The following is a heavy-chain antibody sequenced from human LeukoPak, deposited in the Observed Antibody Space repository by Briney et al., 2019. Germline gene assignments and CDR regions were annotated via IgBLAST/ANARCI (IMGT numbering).Heavy chain of an antibody. D-gene: IGHD2-15*01. J-gene: IGHJ5*02. V-gene: IGHV1-8*01. CDR1: GYTFTSYD. CDR3: ARRVVAAKRFDR. Sequence: GASVKVSCKASGYTFTSYDINWVRQATGQGLEWMGWMNPNSGNTGYAQKFQGRVTMTRNTSISTAYMELSSLRSEDTAVYYCARRVVAAKRFDRWGQGTLVTVSS. CDR2: MNPNSGNT.